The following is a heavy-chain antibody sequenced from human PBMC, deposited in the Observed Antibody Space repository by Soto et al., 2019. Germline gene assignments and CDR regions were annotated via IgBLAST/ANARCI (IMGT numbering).Heavy chain of an antibody. CDR1: GGSISSGGYY. D-gene: IGHD6-13*01. CDR2: IYYSGST. Sequence: KTSETLSLTCTVSGGSISSGGYYWSWIRQHPGKGLEWIGYIYYSGSTYYNPSLKSRVTISVDTSKNQFSLKLSSVTAADTAVYYCARVSRENNYYYYGMDVWGQGTTVTVSS. V-gene: IGHV4-31*03. J-gene: IGHJ6*02. CDR3: ARVSRENNYYYYGMDV.